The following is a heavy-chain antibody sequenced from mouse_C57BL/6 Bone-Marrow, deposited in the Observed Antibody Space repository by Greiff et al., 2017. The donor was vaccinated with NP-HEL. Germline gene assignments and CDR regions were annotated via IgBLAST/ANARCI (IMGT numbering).Heavy chain of an antibody. D-gene: IGHD1-1*01. J-gene: IGHJ4*01. V-gene: IGHV5-17*01. Sequence: VQLKESGGGLVKPGGSLKLSCAASGFTFSDYGMHWVRQAPEKGLEWVAYISSGSSTIYYADTVKGRFTISRDNAKNTLFLQMTSLRSEDTAMYYCARITTVVDYYAMDYWGQGTSVTVSS. CDR1: GFTFSDYG. CDR3: ARITTVVDYYAMDY. CDR2: ISSGSSTI.